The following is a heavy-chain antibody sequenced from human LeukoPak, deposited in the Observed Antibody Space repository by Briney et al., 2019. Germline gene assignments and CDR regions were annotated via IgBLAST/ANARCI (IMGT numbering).Heavy chain of an antibody. J-gene: IGHJ3*02. CDR2: IYHSGST. D-gene: IGHD3-10*01. Sequence: SETLSLTCAVYGGSFSGYYWSWIRQPPGKGLEWIGEIYHSGSTNYNPSLKSRVTISVDKSKNQFSLKLSSVTAADTAVYYCARDGREYAFDIWGQGTMVTVSS. V-gene: IGHV4-34*01. CDR3: ARDGREYAFDI. CDR1: GGSFSGYY.